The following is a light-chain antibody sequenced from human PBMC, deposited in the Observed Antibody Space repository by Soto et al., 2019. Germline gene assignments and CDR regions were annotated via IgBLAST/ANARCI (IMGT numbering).Light chain of an antibody. CDR2: EVT. CDR3: TSYSSRSPYV. V-gene: IGLV2-14*01. Sequence: QSSLTQPASVSGSPGQSITISCSGSTSDVGGHDFVSWYQHHPGKAPKLLIFEVTNRPSGVSHRFSGSKSGNTASLTISGLQVEDEADYYCTSYSSRSPYVFGTGTKSPS. CDR1: TSDVGGHDF. J-gene: IGLJ1*01.